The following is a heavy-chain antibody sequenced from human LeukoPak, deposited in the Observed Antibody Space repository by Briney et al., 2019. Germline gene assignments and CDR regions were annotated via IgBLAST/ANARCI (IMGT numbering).Heavy chain of an antibody. V-gene: IGHV4-34*01. J-gene: IGHJ3*02. Sequence: SETLSLTCAVYGGSFSGYYWSWIRQPPGKGLEWIGEINHSGSTNYNPSLKSRVTISVDTSKNQFSLKLSSVTAADTAVYYCARRSYGAKLRAFDTWGQGTMVTVSS. CDR1: GGSFSGYY. D-gene: IGHD2-15*01. CDR2: INHSGST. CDR3: ARRSYGAKLRAFDT.